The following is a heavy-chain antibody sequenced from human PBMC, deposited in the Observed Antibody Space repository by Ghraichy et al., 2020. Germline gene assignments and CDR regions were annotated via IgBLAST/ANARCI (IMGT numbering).Heavy chain of an antibody. V-gene: IGHV4-34*01. Sequence: SQTLSLTCAVYVGSFSGYYWSWIRQPPGKGLEWIGEINPTGSTNNSPSLKSRLTMLVDTSKNQFSLKLKSVTAADTAVYYCARRRELWSAAEGDAFDMWGQGTMVTLSS. J-gene: IGHJ3*02. CDR2: INPTGST. D-gene: IGHD5-18*01. CDR3: ARRRELWSAAEGDAFDM. CDR1: VGSFSGYY.